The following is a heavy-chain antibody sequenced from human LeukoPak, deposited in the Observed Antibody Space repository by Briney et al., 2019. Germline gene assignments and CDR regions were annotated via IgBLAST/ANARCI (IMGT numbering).Heavy chain of an antibody. D-gene: IGHD2-15*01. CDR1: GGTFSSYA. CDR3: ARGQVVVAATPVPFDY. V-gene: IGHV1-18*01. Sequence: GASVKVSCKASGGTFSSYAISWVRQAPGQGLEWMGWISAYNGNTNYAQKLQGRVTMTTDTSTSTAYMELRSLRSDDTAVYYCARGQVVVAATPVPFDYWGQGTLVTVSS. CDR2: ISAYNGNT. J-gene: IGHJ4*02.